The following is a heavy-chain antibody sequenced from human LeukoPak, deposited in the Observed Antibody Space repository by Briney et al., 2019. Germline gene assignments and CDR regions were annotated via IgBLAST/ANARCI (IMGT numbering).Heavy chain of an antibody. Sequence: SVKVSCKASGGTFSSYAISWVRQAPGQGLEWMGGIIPIFGTANYAQKFQGRVTITADESTSTAYMELISLRSEDTAVYYCARSIGPGGYSSSWTRGYDYWGQGTLVTVSS. D-gene: IGHD6-13*01. CDR1: GGTFSSYA. CDR3: ARSIGPGGYSSSWTRGYDY. CDR2: IIPIFGTA. V-gene: IGHV1-69*01. J-gene: IGHJ4*02.